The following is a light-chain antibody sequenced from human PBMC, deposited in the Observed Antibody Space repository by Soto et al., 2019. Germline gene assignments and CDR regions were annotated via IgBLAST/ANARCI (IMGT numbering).Light chain of an antibody. CDR2: KAS. V-gene: IGKV1-5*03. J-gene: IGKJ1*01. Sequence: DIQMTQSPSTLSASVGDRVTIISRASRSISSWLAWYQQKPGKAPKLLISKASNLDSGVPSRFSGSGSGTEFNLTISSLQPEDFATYYCQQYNSFIWTFGRGTKVDIK. CDR3: QQYNSFIWT. CDR1: RSISSW.